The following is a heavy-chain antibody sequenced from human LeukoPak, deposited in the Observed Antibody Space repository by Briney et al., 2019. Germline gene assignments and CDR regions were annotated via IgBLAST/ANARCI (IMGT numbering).Heavy chain of an antibody. D-gene: IGHD3-10*01. V-gene: IGHV3-21*04. CDR3: ARGIITTPYYFDY. Sequence: PGGSLRLSCAASGFTFSSYSMNWVRQAPGKGLEWVSSISSSSSYIYYADSVKGRFTISRDNAQNSLYLQMNSLRAEDTAVYYCARGIITTPYYFDYWGQGTLVTVSS. CDR1: GFTFSSYS. J-gene: IGHJ4*02. CDR2: ISSSSSYI.